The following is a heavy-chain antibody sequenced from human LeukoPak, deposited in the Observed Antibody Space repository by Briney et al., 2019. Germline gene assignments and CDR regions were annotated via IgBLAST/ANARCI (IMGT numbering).Heavy chain of an antibody. CDR3: ARQPTSGWYLGWFDP. J-gene: IGHJ5*02. V-gene: IGHV5-51*01. D-gene: IGHD6-19*01. CDR2: IYPGDSDT. Sequence: GESLKISCKGPGYSFTSYWIGWVRQMPGKGLEWMGIIYPGDSDTRYSPSFQGQVTISADKSISTAYLQWSSLKASDTAMYYCARQPTSGWYLGWFDPWGQGTLVTVSS. CDR1: GYSFTSYW.